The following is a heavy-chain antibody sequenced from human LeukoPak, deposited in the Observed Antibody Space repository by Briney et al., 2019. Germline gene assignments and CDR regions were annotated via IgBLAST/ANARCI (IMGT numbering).Heavy chain of an antibody. CDR1: GFTFRSYA. J-gene: IGHJ4*02. V-gene: IGHV3-23*01. D-gene: IGHD3-3*01. Sequence: GGSLRLSCATSGFTFRSYALSWVRQAPGKGLEWVSTLSDSGDSTDYADSVKGRFTISTDNSKNTLYLQMNSLRAEDTAVYYCAKGQSEYYDFWSGYPYFDYWGQGTLVTVSS. CDR3: AKGQSEYYDFWSGYPYFDY. CDR2: LSDSGDST.